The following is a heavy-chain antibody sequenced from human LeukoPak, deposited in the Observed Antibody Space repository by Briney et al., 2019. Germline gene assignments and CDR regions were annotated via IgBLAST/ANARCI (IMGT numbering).Heavy chain of an antibody. CDR1: GFTFSSYA. J-gene: IGHJ4*02. D-gene: IGHD6-13*01. CDR3: ARQPPYSSSWYDY. Sequence: GGSLRLSCAASGFTFSSYAMTWVRQAPGKGLEWVSAISGSGGSTYYADSVKGRFTISRDNSKNTLYLQMNSLRAEDTAVYYCARQPPYSSSWYDYWGQGTLATVSS. CDR2: ISGSGGST. V-gene: IGHV3-23*01.